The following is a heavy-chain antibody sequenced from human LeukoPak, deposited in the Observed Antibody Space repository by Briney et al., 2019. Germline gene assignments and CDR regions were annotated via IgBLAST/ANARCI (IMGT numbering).Heavy chain of an antibody. J-gene: IGHJ5*02. D-gene: IGHD2-15*01. CDR2: IKQDGSGK. CDR3: ARARVAAAISWFDP. CDR1: GFTFSSYW. V-gene: IGHV3-7*04. Sequence: GGSLRLSCAASGFTFSSYWMSWVRQAPGEGLEWVANIKQDGSGKYYVDSVKGRFTISRDNAKNSLYLQMNSLRAEDTAVYYCARARVAAAISWFDPWGQGTLVTVSS.